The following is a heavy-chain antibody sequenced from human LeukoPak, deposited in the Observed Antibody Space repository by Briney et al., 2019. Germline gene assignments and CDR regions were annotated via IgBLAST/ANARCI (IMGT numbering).Heavy chain of an antibody. CDR2: ISGRGENT. V-gene: IGHV3-21*01. CDR3: ARDSGHVDTAMAHDY. J-gene: IGHJ4*02. CDR1: GFTFRGYG. D-gene: IGHD5-18*01. Sequence: GGSLRLSCAASGFTFRGYGMNWVRQAPGKGLEWVSAISGRGENTYYGDSVKGRFTISRDNAKNSLYLQMNSLRAEDTAVYYCARDSGHVDTAMAHDYWGQGTLVTVSS.